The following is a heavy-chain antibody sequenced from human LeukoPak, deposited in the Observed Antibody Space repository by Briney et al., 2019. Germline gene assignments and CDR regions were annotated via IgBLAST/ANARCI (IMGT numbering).Heavy chain of an antibody. CDR1: GGSISSGSYY. D-gene: IGHD2-8*01. CDR3: ARGIGTNGVLDY. J-gene: IGHJ4*02. Sequence: PSQTLSLTCTVSGGSISSGSYYWSWIRQPAGKGLEWIGRIYTSGSTNYNPSLKSRVTISVDTSKNQFSLKLSSVTAADTAVYYCARGIGTNGVLDYWGQGTLVTVSS. CDR2: IYTSGST. V-gene: IGHV4-61*02.